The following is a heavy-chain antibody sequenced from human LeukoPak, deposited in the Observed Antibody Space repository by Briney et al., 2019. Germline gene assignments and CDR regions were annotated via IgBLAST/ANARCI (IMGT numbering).Heavy chain of an antibody. J-gene: IGHJ5*02. Sequence: ASVKVSCKASGGTLSSYTISWVRQAPGQGLEWMGRIIPILGIANYAQKFQGRVTITADKSTSTAYMELSSLRSEDTAVYYCARDARVSSTSRGHWFDPWGQGTLVTVSS. V-gene: IGHV1-69*04. CDR2: IIPILGIA. CDR3: ARDARVSSTSRGHWFDP. CDR1: GGTLSSYT. D-gene: IGHD2-2*01.